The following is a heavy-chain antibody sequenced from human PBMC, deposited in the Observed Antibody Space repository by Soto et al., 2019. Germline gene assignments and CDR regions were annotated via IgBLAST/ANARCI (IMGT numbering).Heavy chain of an antibody. D-gene: IGHD3-10*01. V-gene: IGHV1-3*01. CDR1: GYTFTNYA. CDR3: ARDLTSESYFVY. CDR2: INPANGNT. Sequence: ASVKVSCKASGYTFTNYAVHWVRQAPGQGLEWMGWINPANGNTKYSQTFQGRVTISRDTSATTAYMELSSLGSEDTAVYYCARDLTSESYFVYWGQGTQVTVSS. J-gene: IGHJ4*02.